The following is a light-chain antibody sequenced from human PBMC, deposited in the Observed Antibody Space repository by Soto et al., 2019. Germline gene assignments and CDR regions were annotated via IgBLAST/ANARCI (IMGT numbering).Light chain of an antibody. V-gene: IGKV3-20*01. Sequence: EIVLTQSPGTLSLSPGERATLSCRASQSVSSSYLAWYHQKPGQAPRLLIYGASSRATGIPDRFSGSGSGTDVTLTISRLEPEDFAVYYCHQYDSSPLTFGGGTKVEIK. CDR1: QSVSSSY. CDR2: GAS. CDR3: HQYDSSPLT. J-gene: IGKJ4*01.